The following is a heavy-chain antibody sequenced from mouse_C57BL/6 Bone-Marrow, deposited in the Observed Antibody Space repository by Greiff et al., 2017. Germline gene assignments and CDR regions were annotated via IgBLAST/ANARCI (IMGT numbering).Heavy chain of an antibody. J-gene: IGHJ2*01. CDR3: ARWGQLDY. Sequence: QVQLQQPGAELVMPGASVKLSCKASGYTFTSYWMHWVKQRPGQGLGWIGEIDPSDSYTNYNQKFKGKSTLTVDKSSSTAYMQLSSLTSEDSAVYYCARWGQLDYWGQGTTLTVCS. CDR1: GYTFTSYW. V-gene: IGHV1-69*01. CDR2: IDPSDSYT.